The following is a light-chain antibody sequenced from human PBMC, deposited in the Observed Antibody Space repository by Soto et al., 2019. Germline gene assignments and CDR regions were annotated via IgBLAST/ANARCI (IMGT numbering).Light chain of an antibody. CDR3: QQYGRSPFT. V-gene: IGKV3-20*01. J-gene: IGKJ2*01. Sequence: EIVLTQSPDTLSLSPGERVTLSCRASQRMNNNFLAWFQQKPGLAPRLLIHGASTRASGAPDMFTDGGSGTDFVLTISRVEPEDFAVYYCQQYGRSPFTFGQGTKLHIK. CDR1: QRMNNNF. CDR2: GAS.